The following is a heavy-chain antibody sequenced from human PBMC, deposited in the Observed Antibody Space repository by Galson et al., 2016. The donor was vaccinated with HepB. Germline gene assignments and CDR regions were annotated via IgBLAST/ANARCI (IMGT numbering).Heavy chain of an antibody. Sequence: SLRLSCAASGFTFRSYGMHWVRQAPGKGLEWVAVISYDGSNKYYADSVKGRFTISRDNSKNTLHLQMNSLRAEDTAVYYCAKDREQQLDLDYWGQGTLVTVSS. V-gene: IGHV3-30*18. CDR2: ISYDGSNK. J-gene: IGHJ4*02. CDR1: GFTFRSYG. CDR3: AKDREQQLDLDY. D-gene: IGHD6-13*01.